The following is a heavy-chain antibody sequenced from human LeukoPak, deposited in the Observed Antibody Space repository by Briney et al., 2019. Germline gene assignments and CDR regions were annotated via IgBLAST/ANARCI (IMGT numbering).Heavy chain of an antibody. D-gene: IGHD3-10*01. V-gene: IGHV4-59*08. CDR3: ARQSATMVRGVIISYYFDY. J-gene: IGHJ4*02. Sequence: SETLSLTCTVSGGSISSYYWSWIRQPPGKGLEWIGYIYHSGSTYYNPSLKSRVTISVDRSKNQFSLKLSSVTAADTAVYYCARQSATMVRGVIISYYFDYWGQGTLVTVSS. CDR1: GGSISSYY. CDR2: IYHSGST.